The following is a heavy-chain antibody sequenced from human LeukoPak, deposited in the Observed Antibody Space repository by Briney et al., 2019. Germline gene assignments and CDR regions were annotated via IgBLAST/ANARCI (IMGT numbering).Heavy chain of an antibody. Sequence: PGGSLRPSCAASGFTFSSYAMSWVRQAPGKGLEWVSIIRDSGDTYYADSVRGRFTISRDNSKNTLFLQMNSLRAEDTALYYCAKAGTSSGSSHWDWGQRTLVTVSS. CDR2: IRDSGDT. D-gene: IGHD6-13*01. V-gene: IGHV3-23*01. J-gene: IGHJ4*02. CDR1: GFTFSSYA. CDR3: AKAGTSSGSSHWD.